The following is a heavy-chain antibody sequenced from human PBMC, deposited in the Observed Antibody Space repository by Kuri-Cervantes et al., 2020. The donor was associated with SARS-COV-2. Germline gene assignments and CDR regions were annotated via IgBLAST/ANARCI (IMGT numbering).Heavy chain of an antibody. CDR1: GFTFSSYS. CDR3: ARDGVKDDYGFSSY. Sequence: GESLKISCAASGFTFSSYSMNWVRQAPGKGLEWVSYISSSSSTIYYADSVKGRFTISRDNAKYSLYLQMNSLRDEDTAVYYCARDGVKDDYGFSSYWGQGTLVTVSS. CDR2: ISSSSSTI. D-gene: IGHD4-17*01. J-gene: IGHJ4*02. V-gene: IGHV3-48*02.